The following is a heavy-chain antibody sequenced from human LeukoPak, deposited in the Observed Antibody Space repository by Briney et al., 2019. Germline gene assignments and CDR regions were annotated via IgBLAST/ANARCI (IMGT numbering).Heavy chain of an antibody. CDR1: GGSISSSSYY. D-gene: IGHD1-14*01. J-gene: IGHJ6*02. Sequence: SETLSLTCTVSGGSISSSSYYWGWIRRPPGKGLEWIGSIYYSGSTYYNPSLKSRVTISVDTSKNQFSLKLSSVTAADTAVYYCARLDRYYYYYGMDVWGQGTTVTVSS. V-gene: IGHV4-39*01. CDR3: ARLDRYYYYYGMDV. CDR2: IYYSGST.